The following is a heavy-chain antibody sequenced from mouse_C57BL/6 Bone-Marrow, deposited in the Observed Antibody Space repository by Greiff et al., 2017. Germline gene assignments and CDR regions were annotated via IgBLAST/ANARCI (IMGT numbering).Heavy chain of an antibody. CDR1: GYTFTSYT. Sequence: VKLQESGAELARPGASVKMSCKASGYTFTSYTMHWVKQRHGQGLEWLGYINPSSGYTKYNQKFKDKATVTAEKSSSTAYMQLSILTSEDSAVYYCARWRWNYFDYWGQGTTLTVAS. CDR3: ARWRWNYFDY. D-gene: IGHD2-3*01. V-gene: IGHV1-4*01. J-gene: IGHJ2*01. CDR2: INPSSGYT.